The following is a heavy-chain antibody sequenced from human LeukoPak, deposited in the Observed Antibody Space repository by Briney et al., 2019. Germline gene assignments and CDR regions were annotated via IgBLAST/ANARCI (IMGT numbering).Heavy chain of an antibody. D-gene: IGHD3-10*01. J-gene: IGHJ5*02. CDR1: GGSISSSSYY. V-gene: IGHV4-39*07. CDR3: ARQYYYGSGNWFDP. Sequence: SETLSLTCTVSGGSISSSSYYWGWIRQPPGKGLEWIGSIYYSGSTYYNPSLKSRVTISIDTSKNQFSLKLRFVTAADTAVYYCARQYYYGSGNWFDPWGQGTLVTVSS. CDR2: IYYSGST.